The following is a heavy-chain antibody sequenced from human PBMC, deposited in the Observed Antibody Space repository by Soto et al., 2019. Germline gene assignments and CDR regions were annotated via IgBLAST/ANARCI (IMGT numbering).Heavy chain of an antibody. Sequence: QLQLQESGSGLVKPSQTLSLTCAVSGGSISSGGYSWSWIRQPPGKGLEWIGYIYHSGSTYYNPSPKSRVSSAVDRSKNQSAPKLSSVTAATTAVDYCARVVLGSRISTSCPNTWFDPWGQGTMVAVSS. CDR2: IYHSGST. J-gene: IGHJ5*02. CDR1: GGSISSGGYS. D-gene: IGHD2-2*01. CDR3: ARVVLGSRISTSCPNTWFDP. V-gene: IGHV4-30-2*01.